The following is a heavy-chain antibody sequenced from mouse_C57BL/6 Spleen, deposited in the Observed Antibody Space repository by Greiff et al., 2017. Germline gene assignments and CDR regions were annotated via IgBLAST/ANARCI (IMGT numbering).Heavy chain of an antibody. Sequence: EVQGVESGGGLVKPGGSLKLSCAASGFTFSSYAMSWVRQTPEKRLEWVATISDGGSYTYYPDNVKGRFTIYRDNAKNNLYLQMSHLKSEDTAMYYCARDRRGEDYAMDYWGQGTSVTVSS. CDR1: GFTFSSYA. J-gene: IGHJ4*01. CDR2: ISDGGSYT. CDR3: ARDRRGEDYAMDY. V-gene: IGHV5-4*01.